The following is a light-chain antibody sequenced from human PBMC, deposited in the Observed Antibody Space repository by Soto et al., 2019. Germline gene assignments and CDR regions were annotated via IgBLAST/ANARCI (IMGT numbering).Light chain of an antibody. Sequence: IVLTQSPGTLSLSPGESATLSCRASQSVIIYLAWYQQKPGQAPRFLMYETSNRATGVPDRFSGSGSGTDFTLIISRLEPEDFALYYCQQYAASPYTFGQGTKLEI. V-gene: IGKV3-20*01. J-gene: IGKJ2*01. CDR3: QQYAASPYT. CDR1: QSVIIY. CDR2: ETS.